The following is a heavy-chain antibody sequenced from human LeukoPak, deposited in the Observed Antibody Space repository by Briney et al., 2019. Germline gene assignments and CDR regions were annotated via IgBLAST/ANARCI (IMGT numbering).Heavy chain of an antibody. Sequence: ASVKLSCKASGYTFTRYYMHWVRQAPGQGLGWMGIINPSGGSTSYEQKFQGRVTMTRDTSTSTVYMELSSLRSEDTAVYYCARAEISGGDCHHWGQGTLVTVSS. V-gene: IGHV1-46*03. CDR2: INPSGGST. CDR1: GYTFTRYY. J-gene: IGHJ5*02. D-gene: IGHD2-21*01. CDR3: ARAEISGGDCHH.